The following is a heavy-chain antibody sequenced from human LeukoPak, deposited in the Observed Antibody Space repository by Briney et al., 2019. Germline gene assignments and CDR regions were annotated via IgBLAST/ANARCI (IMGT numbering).Heavy chain of an antibody. V-gene: IGHV1-8*03. Sequence: ASVKVSCKAPGYTFTSYDINWVRQATGQGLEWMGWMNPNSGNTGYAQKFQGRVTITRNTSISTAYMELSSLRSEDTAVYYCARGRRGDYGYYYYYMDVWGKGTTVTVSS. CDR1: GYTFTSYD. D-gene: IGHD4/OR15-4a*01. CDR3: ARGRRGDYGYYYYYMDV. J-gene: IGHJ6*03. CDR2: MNPNSGNT.